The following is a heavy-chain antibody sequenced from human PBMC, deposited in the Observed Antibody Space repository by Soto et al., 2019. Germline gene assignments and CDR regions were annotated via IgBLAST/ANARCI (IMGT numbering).Heavy chain of an antibody. CDR1: GGPISSYY. J-gene: IGHJ4*02. D-gene: IGHD6-19*01. V-gene: IGHV4-59*01. Sequence: SETLSLTCTVSGGPISSYYWSWLRQPPGKGLEWIGYIYYSGSTNYNPSLKSRVTISVDTSKNQFSLKLSSVTAADTAVYYCARGHRSGWYGYLVFDYWGQGTLVTVSS. CDR3: ARGHRSGWYGYLVFDY. CDR2: IYYSGST.